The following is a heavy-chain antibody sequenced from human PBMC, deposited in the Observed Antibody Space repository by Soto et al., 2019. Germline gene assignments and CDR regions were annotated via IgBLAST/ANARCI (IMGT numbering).Heavy chain of an antibody. D-gene: IGHD4-4*01. Sequence: QVQLVQSGAEVKKPGASVKVSCKASGYTFTSYDINWVRQATGQGLEWMGWMNPNSGNTGYAQKFQGRVTMTRNTAISTAYMEMSSLRSEETDVYYGERRLTTGNWFDPWGQGTLVTVSS. CDR2: MNPNSGNT. V-gene: IGHV1-8*01. CDR3: ERRLTTGNWFDP. CDR1: GYTFTSYD. J-gene: IGHJ5*02.